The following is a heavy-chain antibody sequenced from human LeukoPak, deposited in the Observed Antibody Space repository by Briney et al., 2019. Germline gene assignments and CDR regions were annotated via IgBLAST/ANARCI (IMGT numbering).Heavy chain of an antibody. CDR1: GFTFNDYA. CDR3: AREQLERRWVGAFDI. CDR2: ISSSSSYI. J-gene: IGHJ3*02. D-gene: IGHD1-1*01. V-gene: IGHV3-21*01. Sequence: GGSLRLSCVASGFTFNDYAMHWVRQAPGKGLEWVSSISSSSSYIYYADSVKGRFTISRDNAKNSLYLQMNSLRAEDTAVYYCAREQLERRWVGAFDIWGQGTMVTVSS.